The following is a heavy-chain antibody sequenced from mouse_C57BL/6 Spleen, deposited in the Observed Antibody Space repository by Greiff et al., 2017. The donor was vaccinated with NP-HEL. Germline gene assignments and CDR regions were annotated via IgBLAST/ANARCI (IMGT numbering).Heavy chain of an antibody. CDR1: GFTFTDYY. V-gene: IGHV7-3*01. Sequence: EVMLVESGGGLVQPGGSLSLSCAASGFTFTDYYMSWVRQPPGKALEWLGFIRNKANGYTTEYSASVKGRFTISRDNSQSILYLQMNALRAEDSATYYCARYDHYYGSSPDYWGQGTTLTVSS. J-gene: IGHJ2*01. D-gene: IGHD1-1*01. CDR2: IRNKANGYTT. CDR3: ARYDHYYGSSPDY.